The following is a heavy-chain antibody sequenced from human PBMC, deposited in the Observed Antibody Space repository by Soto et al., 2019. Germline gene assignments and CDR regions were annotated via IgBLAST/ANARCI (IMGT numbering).Heavy chain of an antibody. Sequence: GESLKISCAASGFTFSDHYMDWVRQAPGKGLEWVGRTRNKANSYTTEYAASVKGRFTISRDDSKNSLYLQMNSLKTEDTAVYYCARGGSGDCYDYWGQGTLVTVSS. D-gene: IGHD3-3*01. CDR2: TRNKANSYTT. CDR1: GFTFSDHY. V-gene: IGHV3-72*01. CDR3: ARGGSGDCYDY. J-gene: IGHJ4*02.